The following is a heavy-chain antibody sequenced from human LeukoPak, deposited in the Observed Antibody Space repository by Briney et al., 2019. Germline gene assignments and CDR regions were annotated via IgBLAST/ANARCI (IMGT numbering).Heavy chain of an antibody. J-gene: IGHJ5*02. V-gene: IGHV3-21*01. CDR2: ISSSSSYI. Sequence: GGSLRLSCAASGFTFSSYSMNWVRQAPGKGLEWVSSISSSSSYIYYADSVKGRFTISRDNAKNSLYLQMNSLRAEDTAVYYCARGYIAAAQGNWFGPWGQGTLVTVSS. D-gene: IGHD6-13*01. CDR1: GFTFSSYS. CDR3: ARGYIAAAQGNWFGP.